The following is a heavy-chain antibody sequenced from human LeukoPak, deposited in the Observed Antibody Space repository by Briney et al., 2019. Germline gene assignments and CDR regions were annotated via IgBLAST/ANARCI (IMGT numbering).Heavy chain of an antibody. V-gene: IGHV3-48*03. J-gene: IGHJ4*02. Sequence: HAGGSLRLSCAASGFSFITYEMNWVRQAPGKGLEWLSYISTSGGATYYADSVKGRFTISRDNAKNSLYLRMNSLRAEDTAVYYCARGYQLPSLEFWGQGALVTVSS. CDR2: ISTSGGAT. CDR3: ARGYQLPSLEF. CDR1: GFSFITYE. D-gene: IGHD2-2*01.